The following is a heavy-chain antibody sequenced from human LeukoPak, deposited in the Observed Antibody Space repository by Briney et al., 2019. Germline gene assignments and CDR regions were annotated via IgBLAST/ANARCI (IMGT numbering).Heavy chain of an antibody. CDR3: ARGMAYYDFWSGYYPLYYMDV. V-gene: IGHV4-34*01. D-gene: IGHD3-3*01. CDR2: INHSGST. J-gene: IGHJ6*03. CDR1: GGSFSGYY. Sequence: PSETLSLTCAVYGGSFSGYYWSWIRQPPGKGLEWIGEINHSGSTNYNPSLKSRVTISVDTSKNQFSLKLSSVTAADTAVYYCARGMAYYDFWSGYYPLYYMDVWGKGTTVTVSS.